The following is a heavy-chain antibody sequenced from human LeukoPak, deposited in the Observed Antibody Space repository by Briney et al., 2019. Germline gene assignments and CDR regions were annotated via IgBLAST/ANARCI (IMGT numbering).Heavy chain of an antibody. Sequence: SVKVSCKASGGTFSSYTISWVRQAPGQGLEWMGRIIPILGIANYAQKFQGRVTITADKSTSTAYMEPSSLRSEDTAVYYCAREDGYNPGFDYWGQGTLVTVSS. CDR1: GGTFSSYT. D-gene: IGHD5-24*01. CDR3: AREDGYNPGFDY. V-gene: IGHV1-69*04. CDR2: IIPILGIA. J-gene: IGHJ4*02.